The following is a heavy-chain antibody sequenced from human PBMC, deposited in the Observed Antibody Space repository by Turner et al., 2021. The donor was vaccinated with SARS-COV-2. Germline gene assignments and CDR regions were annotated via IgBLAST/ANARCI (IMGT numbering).Heavy chain of an antibody. CDR2: IRPILGIA. V-gene: IGHV1-69*10. Sequence: QVQLVQSGAEVKKPGSSVKVSCKASGGTFSSYAISWVRQAPGQGLEWMGGIRPILGIANYAQKVQGRVTITADKSTSTAYMELSSLRSEDTAVYYCARDYNWNYGWFDPWGQGTLVTVSS. J-gene: IGHJ5*02. CDR1: GGTFSSYA. D-gene: IGHD1-7*01. CDR3: ARDYNWNYGWFDP.